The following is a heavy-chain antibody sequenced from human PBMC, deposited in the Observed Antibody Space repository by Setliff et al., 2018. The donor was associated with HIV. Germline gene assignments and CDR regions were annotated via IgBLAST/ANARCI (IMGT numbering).Heavy chain of an antibody. CDR1: GGSISSGSYY. D-gene: IGHD1-26*01. CDR3: ARESGSYPYRVLQH. V-gene: IGHV4-61*02. J-gene: IGHJ1*01. Sequence: SETLSLTCTVSGGSISSGSYYWSWIRQPAGKGLEWIGRIYTSGSTNYNPSLKSRVTISVDTSKNQFSLKLSSVTAADTAVYYCARESGSYPYRVLQHWGQGTLVTVSS. CDR2: IYTSGST.